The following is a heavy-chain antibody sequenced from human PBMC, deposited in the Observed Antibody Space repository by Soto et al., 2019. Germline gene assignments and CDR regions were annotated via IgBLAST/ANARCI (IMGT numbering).Heavy chain of an antibody. V-gene: IGHV1-2*04. CDR1: GYSFTDYH. CDR3: ARGHSTDCSNGVCSFFYNHEMDV. D-gene: IGHD2-8*01. CDR2: INPKSGGT. Sequence: GASVMVSCKASGYSFTDYHIHWVRQAPGQGLEWLGRINPKSGGTSTAQKFQGWVTMTRDRSISTVYMELTRLRSDDTAVYFCARGHSTDCSNGVCSFFYNHEMDVWGQGTTVTVSS. J-gene: IGHJ6*02.